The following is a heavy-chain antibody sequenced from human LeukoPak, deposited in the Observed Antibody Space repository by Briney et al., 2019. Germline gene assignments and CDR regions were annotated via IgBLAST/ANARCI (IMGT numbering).Heavy chain of an antibody. CDR1: DSTFSSFG. CDR2: ISSRSAHI. D-gene: IGHD2-2*01. Sequence: AGGSLRLSCAASDSTFSSFGMRWVRQAPGKGLFCVAAISSRSAHIYYADSVKGRFTISRDNAKNSLYLEMNSLRADDTAVYYCARDRSTSRYYRGMDVWGPGTTVIVSS. J-gene: IGHJ6*02. CDR3: ARDRSTSRYYRGMDV. V-gene: IGHV3-21*01.